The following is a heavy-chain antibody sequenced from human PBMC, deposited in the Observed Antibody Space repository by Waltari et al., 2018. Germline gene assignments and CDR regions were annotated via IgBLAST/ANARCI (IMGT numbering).Heavy chain of an antibody. Sequence: QVQLQESGPGLVKPSETLSLTCTVSGGSISSHYWSWIRQPPGKGLEWIGYIYYSGSTNYNHSLKSRVTISVDTSKNQFALKLSSVTAADTAVYYCARVRQLVRNFDYWGQGTLVTVSS. CDR1: GGSISSHY. J-gene: IGHJ4*02. CDR3: ARVRQLVRNFDY. CDR2: IYYSGST. V-gene: IGHV4-59*11. D-gene: IGHD6-13*01.